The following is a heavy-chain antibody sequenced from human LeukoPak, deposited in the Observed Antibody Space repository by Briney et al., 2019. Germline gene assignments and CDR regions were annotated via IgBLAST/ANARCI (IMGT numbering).Heavy chain of an antibody. CDR2: IIAHNGNT. D-gene: IGHD2-21*01. J-gene: IGHJ6*02. CDR3: ARDLVRGRRKRENNGMDV. V-gene: IGHV1-18*01. Sequence: ASVKVSCKASGYTFTNYGISWVRQAPGQGLEGMGYIIAHNGNTNYAQNFQGRVTMTTDTSTSTAYMELRSLRSDDTAVYYCARDLVRGRRKRENNGMDVWGQGTRVTVSS. CDR1: GYTFTNYG.